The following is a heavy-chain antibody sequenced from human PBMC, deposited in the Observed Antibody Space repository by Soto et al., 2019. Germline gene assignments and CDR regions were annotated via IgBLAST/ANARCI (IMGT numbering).Heavy chain of an antibody. J-gene: IGHJ6*02. Sequence: QVQLVESGGGVVQPGGSLRLSCAASGFTFNNYGMHWVRQAPGKGLGWVAVIWNDGSGNYYANSVKGRFTISRDNSKNTLYLQMSSLRVEDTAVYFCARRQISPPTRGAAAARGGMDVWGHGTTVTVSS. V-gene: IGHV3-33*01. D-gene: IGHD6-13*01. CDR3: ARRQISPPTRGAAAARGGMDV. CDR2: IWNDGSGN. CDR1: GFTFNNYG.